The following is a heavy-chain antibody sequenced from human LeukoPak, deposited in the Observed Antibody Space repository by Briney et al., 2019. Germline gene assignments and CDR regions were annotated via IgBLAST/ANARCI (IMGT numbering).Heavy chain of an antibody. CDR1: GGSISSSSYY. CDR2: IYYSGST. Sequence: SETLSLTCTVSGGSISSSSYYWGWIRQPPGKGLEWIGSIYYSGSTYYNPSLKSRVTISVDTSKNQFSLKLSSVTAADTAVYYCARLILRSGYDYWGQGTLVTVPS. D-gene: IGHD5-12*01. V-gene: IGHV4-39*01. J-gene: IGHJ4*02. CDR3: ARLILRSGYDY.